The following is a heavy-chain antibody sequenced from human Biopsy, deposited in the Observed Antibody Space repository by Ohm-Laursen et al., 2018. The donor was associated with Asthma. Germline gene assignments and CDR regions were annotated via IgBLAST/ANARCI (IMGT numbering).Heavy chain of an antibody. CDR3: ARGYSGSDRIVYYYSGLEV. D-gene: IGHD5-12*01. Sequence: ASVKVSCKASGYTFTGYYMHWVRQAPGQGLEWMGRINPNSGGTNYAQKFQGRVTMTRDTSISTAYMELSSLRSEDTAVYYCARGYSGSDRIVYYYSGLEVWGQGTTVTVSS. J-gene: IGHJ6*02. CDR1: GYTFTGYY. V-gene: IGHV1-2*06. CDR2: INPNSGGT.